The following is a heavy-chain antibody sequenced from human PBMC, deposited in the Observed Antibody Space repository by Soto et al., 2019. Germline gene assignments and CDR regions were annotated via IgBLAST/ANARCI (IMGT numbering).Heavy chain of an antibody. D-gene: IGHD1-1*01. CDR3: ARGLVDWTDASHEVFDI. V-gene: IGHV4-4*02. CDR2: IYRSGGT. Sequence: QVQLQESGPGLVKPSGTLSLTCAVSGDSISASNWWNWVRQPPGKGLEWTGEIYRSGGTNYNPSLKSRVTISLDNSKNLFSLELRSATAADTAVYYCARGLVDWTDASHEVFDIWGPGTM. J-gene: IGHJ3*02. CDR1: GDSISASNW.